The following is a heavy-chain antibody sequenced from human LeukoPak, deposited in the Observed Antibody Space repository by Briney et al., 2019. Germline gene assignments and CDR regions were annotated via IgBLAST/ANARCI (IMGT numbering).Heavy chain of an antibody. D-gene: IGHD2-15*01. V-gene: IGHV3-23*01. Sequence: PGGSLRLSCAASGFTFSSYAISWVRQTPGKGLEWVSAISGSGGSTYYADSVKGRFTISRDNSKNTLYLQMNSLRAEDTAVYYCAKDIEDIVVVGSFDYWGQGTLVTVSS. CDR1: GFTFSSYA. CDR2: ISGSGGST. J-gene: IGHJ4*02. CDR3: AKDIEDIVVVGSFDY.